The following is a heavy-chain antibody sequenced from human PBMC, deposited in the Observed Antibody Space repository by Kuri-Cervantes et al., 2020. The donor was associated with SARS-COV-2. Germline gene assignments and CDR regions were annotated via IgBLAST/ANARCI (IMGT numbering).Heavy chain of an antibody. V-gene: IGHV4-39*07. CDR3: ARRGSSLYYYYGMDV. D-gene: IGHD3-10*01. J-gene: IGHJ6*02. Sequence: SETLSLTCTVSGGSISSSSYYWGWIRQPPGKGLEWTGSIYYSGSTYYNPSLKSRVTISVDTSKNQFSLKLSSVTAADSAVYYCARRGSSLYYYYGMDVWGQGTTVTVSS. CDR2: IYYSGST. CDR1: GGSISSSSYY.